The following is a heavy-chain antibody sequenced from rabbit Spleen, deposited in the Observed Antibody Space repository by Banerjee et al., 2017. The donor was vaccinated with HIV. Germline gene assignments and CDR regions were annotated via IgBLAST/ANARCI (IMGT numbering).Heavy chain of an antibody. D-gene: IGHD8-1*01. Sequence: HLKESGGGLVQPGGSLKLSCKASGFTLSSYYMNWVRQAPGKGLEWIGYIDPVFGITYYASWVNGRFSISRENAQNTLFLQMTSLTAADTATYFCARDGAGGSYFALWGPGTLVTVS. CDR1: GFTLSSYY. CDR3: ARDGAGGSYFAL. V-gene: IGHV1S7*01. J-gene: IGHJ4*01. CDR2: IDPVFGIT.